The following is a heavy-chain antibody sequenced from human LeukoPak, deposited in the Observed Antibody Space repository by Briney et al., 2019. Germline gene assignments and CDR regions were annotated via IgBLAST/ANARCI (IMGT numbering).Heavy chain of an antibody. CDR1: GFTFSTYA. Sequence: PGGSLRLSCAASGFTFSTYAMSWVRQAPGKGLQWVSGISGSGGSTYYVDSVKGRFTISRDNSNNTVYLQMNSLRAEDTAVYYCAKSHTGVNNGFDIWGQGTLVTVSS. D-gene: IGHD4-23*01. CDR3: AKSHTGVNNGFDI. V-gene: IGHV3-23*01. CDR2: ISGSGGST. J-gene: IGHJ3*02.